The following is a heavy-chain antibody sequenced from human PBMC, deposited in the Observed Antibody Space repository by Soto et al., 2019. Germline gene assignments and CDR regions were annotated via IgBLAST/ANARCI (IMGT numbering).Heavy chain of an antibody. V-gene: IGHV1-69*02. CDR1: GGTFTDYT. CDR2: MLPVLNLS. Sequence: QVQLVQSGAEVKKPGSSVKVSCKASGGTFTDYTITWVRQAPGQGLEWMGRMLPVLNLSNYAHRFQGRVMIPADKSMTPSLIEMSGLTSDDTAVCYCVKKLGTSALDLLRRGTLVPVSS. CDR3: VKKLGTSALDL. D-gene: IGHD1-7*01. J-gene: IGHJ2*01.